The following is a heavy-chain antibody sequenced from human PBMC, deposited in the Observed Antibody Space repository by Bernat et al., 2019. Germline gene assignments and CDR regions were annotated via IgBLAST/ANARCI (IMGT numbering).Heavy chain of an antibody. Sequence: QVQLVQSGAEVKKPGASVKVPCRASGFSFSDSSIHWVRQAPGQRLEWMGWINTGNGATKYSQTFQGRVTITRDASASTVYMDLSSLRSEDTAVYFCVRGRWVSHKTDYYRDYWGLGTLVTVSS. D-gene: IGHD3-10*01. CDR3: VRGRWVSHKTDYYRDY. J-gene: IGHJ4*02. CDR1: GFSFSDSS. CDR2: INTGNGAT. V-gene: IGHV1-3*04.